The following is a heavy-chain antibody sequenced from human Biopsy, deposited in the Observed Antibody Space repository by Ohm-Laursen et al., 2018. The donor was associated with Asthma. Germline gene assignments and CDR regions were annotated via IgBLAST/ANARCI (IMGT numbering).Heavy chain of an antibody. D-gene: IGHD3-3*02. Sequence: SLRLSCSAPGFTFGDYWMSWVRQVPGKGLEWVANIKHDGTEKNHVDSLKGRFTISRDNAKNSLYLQMNSLRAEDTAVYYCARTFHFWSPYHAEHYQPWGQGTLVTVSS. V-gene: IGHV3-7*01. CDR2: IKHDGTEK. CDR1: GFTFGDYW. J-gene: IGHJ1*01. CDR3: ARTFHFWSPYHAEHYQP.